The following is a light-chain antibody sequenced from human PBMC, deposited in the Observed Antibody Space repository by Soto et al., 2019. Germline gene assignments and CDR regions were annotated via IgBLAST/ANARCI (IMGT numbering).Light chain of an antibody. Sequence: DIQMTQSPSSLSASVVDRVTITFRASQSISSWLAWYQQKPGKAPKLLIYKASSLESGVPSRFSGSGSGTEFTLTISSLQPDDFATYYCQQYNSYSPYTFGQGTRLEIK. CDR2: KAS. CDR3: QQYNSYSPYT. CDR1: QSISSW. J-gene: IGKJ5*01. V-gene: IGKV1-5*03.